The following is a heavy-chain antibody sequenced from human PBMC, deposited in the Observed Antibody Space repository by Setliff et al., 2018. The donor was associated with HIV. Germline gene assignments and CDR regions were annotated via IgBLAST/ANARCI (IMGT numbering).Heavy chain of an antibody. J-gene: IGHJ4*02. D-gene: IGHD4-17*01. Sequence: GASVKVSCKASGGTFSSYAISWVRQAPGQGLEWMGGIIPIFGTANYAQKFQGRVTMTTDTSTSTAYMELRSLRSDDTAVYYCARRPDYGDYGGGPDYWGQGTLVTVSS. V-gene: IGHV1-69*05. CDR1: GGTFSSYA. CDR3: ARRPDYGDYGGGPDY. CDR2: IIPIFGTA.